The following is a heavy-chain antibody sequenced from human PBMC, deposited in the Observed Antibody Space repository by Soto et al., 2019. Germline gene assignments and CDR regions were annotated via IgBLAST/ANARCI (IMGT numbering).Heavy chain of an antibody. CDR1: GGSISSYY. CDR2: IYYSGST. Sequence: SKTLSLTCTGSGGSISSYYWSWIRQPPGKGLEWIGYIYYSGSTNYNPSLKSRVTISVDTSKNQFSLKLSSVTAADTAVYYCARQIYTCYDYVPWFDPCGQVPLVGVSS. D-gene: IGHD5-12*01. CDR3: ARQIYTCYDYVPWFDP. J-gene: IGHJ5*02. V-gene: IGHV4-59*01.